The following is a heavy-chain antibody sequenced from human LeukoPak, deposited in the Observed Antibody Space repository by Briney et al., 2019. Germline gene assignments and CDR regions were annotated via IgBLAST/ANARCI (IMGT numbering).Heavy chain of an antibody. CDR1: GYTFTNFG. CDR2: ISAYNGNT. Sequence: ASVKVSCKASGYTFTNFGISWVRQAPGQGLEWMGWISAYNGNTNYAQRLQGRITMTTDTSTNTAYMGLRSLRSDDTAVYYCSRSGPGSCSGGSCYSNYWGQGTLVTVSS. J-gene: IGHJ4*02. CDR3: SRSGPGSCSGGSCYSNY. V-gene: IGHV1-18*01. D-gene: IGHD2-15*01.